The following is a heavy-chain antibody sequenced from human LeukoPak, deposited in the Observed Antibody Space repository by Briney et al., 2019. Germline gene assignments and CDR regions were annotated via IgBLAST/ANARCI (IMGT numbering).Heavy chain of an antibody. CDR3: ARGLGGTGGYSSGYYHYYYYYYMDV. D-gene: IGHD3-22*01. Sequence: SETLSLTCAVYGGSFSGYYWSWLRQPPGKGLEWIGEINHSGSTHYNPSLKSRVTISVDTSKNQFSLKLSSVTAADTAVYYCARGLGGTGGYSSGYYHYYYYYYMDVWGKGTTVTVSS. V-gene: IGHV4-34*01. CDR1: GGSFSGYY. J-gene: IGHJ6*03. CDR2: INHSGST.